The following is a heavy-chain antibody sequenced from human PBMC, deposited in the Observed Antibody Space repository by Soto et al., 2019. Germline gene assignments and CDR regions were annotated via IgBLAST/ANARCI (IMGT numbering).Heavy chain of an antibody. J-gene: IGHJ4*02. CDR1: GFTFSSYA. D-gene: IGHD3-10*01. CDR3: ARDRARPRYYFDY. Sequence: QPGGSLRLSCAASGFTFSSYAMHWVRQAPGKGLEWVAVISYDGSNKYYADSVKGRFTISRDNSKNTLYLQMNSLRAEDTAVYYCARDRARPRYYFDYWGQGTLVTVSS. V-gene: IGHV3-30-3*01. CDR2: ISYDGSNK.